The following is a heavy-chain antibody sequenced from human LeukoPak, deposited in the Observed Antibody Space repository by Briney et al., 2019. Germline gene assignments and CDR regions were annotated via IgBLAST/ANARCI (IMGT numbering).Heavy chain of an antibody. V-gene: IGHV4-59*08. CDR3: ARIAAAGPFDY. Sequence: SETLSLTCSVSGGSIISSYWSWIRQPPGKGLGWIGYVYYGGSPTYNYNPSLKSRVTISVDTSKNQLSLRLSSVTAADTAVYFCARIAAAGPFDYWGQGALVTVSS. J-gene: IGHJ4*02. CDR2: VYYGGSPTY. CDR1: GGSIISSY. D-gene: IGHD6-13*01.